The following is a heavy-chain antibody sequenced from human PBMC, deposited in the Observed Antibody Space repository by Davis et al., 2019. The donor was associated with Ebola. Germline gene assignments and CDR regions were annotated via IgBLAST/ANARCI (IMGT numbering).Heavy chain of an antibody. CDR2: IYGGGST. V-gene: IGHV3-53*01. D-gene: IGHD4-11*01. CDR3: APEFPTVTLFDP. Sequence: GGSLRLSCAVSGFTVSSNYMSWVRQAPGKGLEWVSVIYGGGSTYYADSVKGRFTISRDNSKNTLYLQMNSLRAEDTAVYYCAPEFPTVTLFDPWGQGTLVTVSS. CDR1: GFTVSSNY. J-gene: IGHJ5*02.